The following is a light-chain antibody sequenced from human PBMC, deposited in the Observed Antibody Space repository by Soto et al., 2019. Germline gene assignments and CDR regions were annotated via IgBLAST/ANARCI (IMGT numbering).Light chain of an antibody. CDR1: QSVSSNF. CDR2: GAS. CDR3: RQYGTSLGFP. V-gene: IGKV3-20*01. J-gene: IGKJ4*01. Sequence: EIVLTQSPGTLSLSPGERATLSCRASQSVSSNFLAWYQEKLGQAPRLLIYGASKRATGIPHRFSGSGSGTDLTLTISRLEPEDFAVYYCRQYGTSLGFPVGGGTKVDIK.